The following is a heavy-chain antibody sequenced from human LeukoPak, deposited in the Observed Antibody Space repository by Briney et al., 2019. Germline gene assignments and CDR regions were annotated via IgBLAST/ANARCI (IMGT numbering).Heavy chain of an antibody. V-gene: IGHV3-30-3*01. CDR2: ISYDGSNK. J-gene: IGHJ4*02. CDR1: GFTFSSYA. CDR3: LYGDYAQGY. Sequence: GGSLRLSCAASGFTFSSYAMHWVRQAPGKGLEWVAVISYDGSNKYYADSVKGRFTISRDNSKNTLYLQMNSLRAEDTAVYYCLYGDYAQGYWGQGTLVTVSS. D-gene: IGHD4-17*01.